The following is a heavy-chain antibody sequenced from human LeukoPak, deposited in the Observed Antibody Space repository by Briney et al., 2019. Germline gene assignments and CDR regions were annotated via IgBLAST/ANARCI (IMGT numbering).Heavy chain of an antibody. Sequence: SETLSLTCTVSGGSTSSSSYYWGWIRQPPGKGLEWIGSIYYSGSTNYNPSLKSRVTISVDTSKNQFSLKLSSVTAADTAVYYCARPRHSSSYYYDSKYAFDIWGQGTMVTVSS. CDR3: ARPRHSSSYYYDSKYAFDI. CDR2: IYYSGST. J-gene: IGHJ3*02. V-gene: IGHV4-39*07. D-gene: IGHD3-22*01. CDR1: GGSTSSSSYY.